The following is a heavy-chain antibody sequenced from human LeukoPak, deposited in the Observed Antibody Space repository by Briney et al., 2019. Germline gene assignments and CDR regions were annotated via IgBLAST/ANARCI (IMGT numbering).Heavy chain of an antibody. CDR1: GFTFSSYA. J-gene: IGHJ4*02. Sequence: SGGSLRLSCAASGFTFSSYALRWVRQAPGKGLEWVSAISVGGGGTYYAASVKGRFTISRDNSKNTLYLQMNSLRAEDTAVYYSATHWSGSSPQWGQGTLVTVSS. CDR2: ISVGGGGT. D-gene: IGHD1-26*01. CDR3: ATHWSGSSPQ. V-gene: IGHV3-23*01.